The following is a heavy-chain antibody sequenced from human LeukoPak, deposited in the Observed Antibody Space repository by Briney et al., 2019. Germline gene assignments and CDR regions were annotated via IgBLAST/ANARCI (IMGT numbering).Heavy chain of an antibody. Sequence: GGSLRLSCAASGFNFSSYGMHWVRQAPGKGLEWVAVIWYDGSNRYYADSVTGRFTISRDNSKNTLYLQMNSLRVEDTAVYYCARGEELWPDYWGQGTLVTVSS. D-gene: IGHD5-18*01. V-gene: IGHV3-33*01. CDR1: GFNFSSYG. J-gene: IGHJ4*02. CDR2: IWYDGSNR. CDR3: ARGEELWPDY.